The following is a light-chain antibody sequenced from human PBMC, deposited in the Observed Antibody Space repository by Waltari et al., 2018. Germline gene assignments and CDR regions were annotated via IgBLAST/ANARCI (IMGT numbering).Light chain of an antibody. CDR2: AAS. CDR3: QQGNSFPPT. CDR1: QGISNW. Sequence: DIQMTQSPSSVSASVGDRVSITGRASQGISNWLAWYQQKPGKGPKLLIYAASVLQTGVPSRFSGSGSGTDFTLTISNLQPEDFATYFCQQGNSFPPTFGQGTKVEVK. V-gene: IGKV1-12*01. J-gene: IGKJ1*01.